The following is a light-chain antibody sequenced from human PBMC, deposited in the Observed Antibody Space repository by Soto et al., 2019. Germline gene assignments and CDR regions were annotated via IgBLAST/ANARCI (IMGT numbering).Light chain of an antibody. CDR3: SSYAGINNLGV. J-gene: IGLJ1*01. CDR2: EVN. Sequence: QSVLTQPPSASGSPGQSVTISCTGTSSDVGGYKYVSWYQQHPGKAPKLMIFEVNKRPSGVPDRFSGSKSGNTASLTVSGLQAEDEADYYCSSYAGINNLGVFGTGTMVTVL. CDR1: SSDVGGYKY. V-gene: IGLV2-8*01.